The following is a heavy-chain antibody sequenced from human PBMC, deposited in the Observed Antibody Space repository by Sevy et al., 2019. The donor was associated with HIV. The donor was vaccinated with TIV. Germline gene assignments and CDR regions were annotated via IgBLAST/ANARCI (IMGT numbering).Heavy chain of an antibody. V-gene: IGHV3-23*01. CDR2: ISGTGDHT. J-gene: IGHJ4*02. D-gene: IGHD2-8*01. CDR3: AKKMGGGSGMAFLVDY. Sequence: GGSLRLSCAASGFTFSSFAMGWVRQAPGKGLDWISVISGTGDHTYYADSVKARFTISRDNSKNTLFLQMNSLRAGDTAIFYCAKKMGGGSGMAFLVDYWGQGTLVTVSS. CDR1: GFTFSSFA.